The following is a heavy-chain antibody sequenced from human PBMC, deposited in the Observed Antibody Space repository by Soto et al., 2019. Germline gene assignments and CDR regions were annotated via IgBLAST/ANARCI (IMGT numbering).Heavy chain of an antibody. V-gene: IGHV4-31*03. CDR3: ARALRWSVDDSSGYYAATPYYFDY. D-gene: IGHD3-22*01. CDR1: GGSISSGGYY. CDR2: IYYSGST. J-gene: IGHJ4*02. Sequence: SETLSLTCTVSGGSISSGGYYWSWIRQHPGKGLEWIGYIYYSGSTYYNPSLKSRVTISVDTSKNQFSLKLSSVTAADTAVYYCARALRWSVDDSSGYYAATPYYFDYWGQGTLVTVSS.